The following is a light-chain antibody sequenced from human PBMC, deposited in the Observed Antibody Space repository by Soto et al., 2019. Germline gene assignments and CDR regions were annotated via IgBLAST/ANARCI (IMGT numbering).Light chain of an antibody. V-gene: IGKV3-20*01. CDR3: QQYNNWPRT. CDR2: GAS. Sequence: ERVLTQSPGTLSLSPGERATLSCRASQSVSSNYLAWYQQKPGQAPRLLIYGASTRATGIPDRFSGSGSGTDFTLTISSLQSEDFAVYYCQQYNNWPRTFGQGTKVDIK. CDR1: QSVSSNY. J-gene: IGKJ1*01.